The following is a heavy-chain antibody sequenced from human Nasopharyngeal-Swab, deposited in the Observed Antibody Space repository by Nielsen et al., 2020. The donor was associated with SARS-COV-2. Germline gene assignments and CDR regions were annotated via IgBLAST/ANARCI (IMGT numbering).Heavy chain of an antibody. CDR1: GFTFNNYN. CDR2: ISSSSSYI. V-gene: IGHV3-21*01. J-gene: IGHJ6*02. CDR3: ARDGLDYDFWSAYFMDV. Sequence: GGSLRLSCAASGFTFNNYNLNWVRQAPGKELEWVSSISSSSSYIYYADSVKGRFTISRDNAKNSLYLQMNSLRAEDTAVYYCARDGLDYDFWSAYFMDVWGQGTTVTVSS. D-gene: IGHD3-3*01.